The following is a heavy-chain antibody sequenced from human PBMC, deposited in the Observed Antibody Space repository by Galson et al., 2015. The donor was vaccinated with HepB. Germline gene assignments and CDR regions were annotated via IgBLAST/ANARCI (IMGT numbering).Heavy chain of an antibody. CDR1: GFTFSSYG. CDR3: AKVTFGISVAPDFDY. CDR2: ISYDGSNK. Sequence: SLRLSCAASGFTFSSYGRHWVRQAPGKGLEWVAVISYDGSNKYYADSVKGRFTISRDNSKNTLYLQMNSLRAEDTAVYYCAKVTFGISVAPDFDYWGQGTLVTVSS. V-gene: IGHV3-30*18. J-gene: IGHJ4*02. D-gene: IGHD6-19*01.